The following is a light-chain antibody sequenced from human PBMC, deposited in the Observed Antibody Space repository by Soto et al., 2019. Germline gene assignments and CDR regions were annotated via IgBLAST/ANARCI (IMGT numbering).Light chain of an antibody. CDR2: EVS. CDR1: QSLIHSDGNTY. Sequence: DVVMTQSPLSLPVTLGQPASISCRSSQSLIHSDGNTYLNWFQQRPGQSPRRLIYEVSDRDSGDPDRFSGSESGTDFTLKISRVEAEDVGVYYCVQGTHWPWTFGQGTGVEIK. CDR3: VQGTHWPWT. J-gene: IGKJ1*01. V-gene: IGKV2-30*02.